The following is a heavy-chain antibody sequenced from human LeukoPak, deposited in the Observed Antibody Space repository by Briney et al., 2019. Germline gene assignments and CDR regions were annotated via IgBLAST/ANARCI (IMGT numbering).Heavy chain of an antibody. V-gene: IGHV3-9*01. J-gene: IGHJ4*02. CDR2: ISWNSGSI. D-gene: IGHD6-19*01. Sequence: GGSLRLSCAASGFTFSSYGMHWVRQAPGKGLEWVSGISWNSGSIGYADSVKGRFTISRDNAKNSLYLQMNSLRAEDTALYYCAKDKLVAGTGVNYFDYWGQGTLVTVSS. CDR1: GFTFSSYG. CDR3: AKDKLVAGTGVNYFDY.